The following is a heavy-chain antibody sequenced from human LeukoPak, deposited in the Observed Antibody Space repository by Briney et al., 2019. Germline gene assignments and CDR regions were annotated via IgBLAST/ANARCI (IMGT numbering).Heavy chain of an antibody. Sequence: SETLFLTCTVSGGSISSYYWSWIRQPPGKGLEWIGYIYYSGSTNYNPSLKSRVTISVDTSKNQFSLKLSSVTAADTAVHYCARLREDDAFDIWGQGTMVTVSS. D-gene: IGHD1-26*01. CDR1: GGSISSYY. V-gene: IGHV4-59*08. CDR3: ARLREDDAFDI. J-gene: IGHJ3*02. CDR2: IYYSGST.